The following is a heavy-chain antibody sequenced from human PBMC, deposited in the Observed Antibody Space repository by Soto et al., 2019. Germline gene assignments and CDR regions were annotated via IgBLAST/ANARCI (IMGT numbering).Heavy chain of an antibody. J-gene: IGHJ5*02. CDR3: ARDGSITAFDP. CDR1: GFTFSDYY. CDR2: ISRIGSTI. V-gene: IGHV3-11*01. D-gene: IGHD3-16*01. Sequence: GGSLRLSCAASGFTFSDYYMSWIRQAPGKGLEWVSSISRIGSTIYYADPVKGRFTISRDNAKKSLYLQMNSLRAEDTAVYYCARDGSITAFDPWGQGTLVTVSS.